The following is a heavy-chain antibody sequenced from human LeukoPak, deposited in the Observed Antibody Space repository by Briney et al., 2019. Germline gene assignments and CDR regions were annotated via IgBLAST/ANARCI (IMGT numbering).Heavy chain of an antibody. CDR3: FRDDGPGT. CDR2: IKEDGSEA. D-gene: IGHD3-10*01. J-gene: IGHJ5*02. V-gene: IGHV3-7*01. Sequence: GGSLRLSCAASGFTFSTYWMSWVHQAPGKGPEWVANIKEDGSEAYYMDSVRGRFTISRDNAETSLHLQMDSLRAEDTAVYYCFRDDGPGTWGQGTLVTVSS. CDR1: GFTFSTYW.